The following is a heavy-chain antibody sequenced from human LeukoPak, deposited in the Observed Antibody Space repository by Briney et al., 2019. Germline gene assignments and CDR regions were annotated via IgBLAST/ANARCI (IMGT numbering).Heavy chain of an antibody. CDR1: GFTVSTNY. Sequence: QSGGSLRLSCAASGFTVSTNYMSWVRQAPGKGLEWISIIYSSGSTYYADSVKGRFTIPRDNSKNTLYLQMNSLRAEDTAVYYCAKDKARIVGATNFDYWGQGTLVTVSS. V-gene: IGHV3-53*01. CDR3: AKDKARIVGATNFDY. CDR2: IYSSGST. D-gene: IGHD1-26*01. J-gene: IGHJ4*02.